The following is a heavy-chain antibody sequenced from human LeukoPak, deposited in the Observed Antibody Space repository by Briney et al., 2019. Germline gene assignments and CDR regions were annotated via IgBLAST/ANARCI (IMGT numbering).Heavy chain of an antibody. CDR2: IYYSGST. J-gene: IGHJ4*02. D-gene: IGHD3-22*01. CDR3: ARHDGSSGYWPLRY. Sequence: SETLSLTCTVSGGSISSYYWSWIRQPPGKGLEWIGYIYYSGSTNYNPSLKSRVTISVDTSKNQLSLKLSSVTAADTAVYYCARHDGSSGYWPLRYWGQGTLVTVSS. V-gene: IGHV4-59*08. CDR1: GGSISSYY.